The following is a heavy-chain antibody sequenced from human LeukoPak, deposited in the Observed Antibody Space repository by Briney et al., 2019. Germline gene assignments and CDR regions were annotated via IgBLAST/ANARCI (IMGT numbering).Heavy chain of an antibody. Sequence: PSETLSLTCTVSGGSISSYYWSWFRQPPGKGLEWIGYIYYSGSTNYNPSLKSRVTISVDTSTNQFSLKLSSVTAADTVVYYCERMYYYGSGSDYWGQGTLVTVSS. D-gene: IGHD3-10*01. V-gene: IGHV4-59*01. CDR3: ERMYYYGSGSDY. J-gene: IGHJ4*02. CDR1: GGSISSYY. CDR2: IYYSGST.